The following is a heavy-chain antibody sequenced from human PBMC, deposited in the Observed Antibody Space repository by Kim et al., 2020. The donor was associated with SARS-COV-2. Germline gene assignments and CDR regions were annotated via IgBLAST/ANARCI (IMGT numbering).Heavy chain of an antibody. CDR1: GFTFSSYD. CDR3: ARVFHPSWYFAL. Sequence: GGSLRLSCAASGFTFSSYDMHWVRQVTGKGLEWVSAVGTAGDTYYPGSVRGRFTISRENAKNSLYLQMNSLRAEDTAVYYCARVFHPSWYFALWGRGTLV. D-gene: IGHD3-10*02. V-gene: IGHV3-13*01. J-gene: IGHJ2*01. CDR2: VGTAGDT.